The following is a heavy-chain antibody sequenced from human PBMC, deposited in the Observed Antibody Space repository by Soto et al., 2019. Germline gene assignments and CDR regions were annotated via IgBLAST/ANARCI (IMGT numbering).Heavy chain of an antibody. CDR1: GGPFSGYY. CDR2: SNHSGST. D-gene: IGHD5-12*01. J-gene: IGHJ4*02. Sequence: ASDTLSLTCAVYGGPFSGYYLIWIRQPPGKGLEWIGESNHSGSTNYNPSLKSRVTISVDTAKNQFSLKLSSVTAADTAVYYCARGFREHSGYDVGEYYFDYWGQGTLVTVS. V-gene: IGHV4-34*01. CDR3: ARGFREHSGYDVGEYYFDY.